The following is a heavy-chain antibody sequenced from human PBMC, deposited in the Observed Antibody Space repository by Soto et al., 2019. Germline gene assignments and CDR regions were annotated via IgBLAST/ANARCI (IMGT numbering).Heavy chain of an antibody. V-gene: IGHV4-34*01. CDR2: INHSGST. J-gene: IGHJ4*02. D-gene: IGHD2-2*01. CDR1: GGSFSGYY. CDR3: ARWSGGYCSSTSCYGVRYYFDY. Sequence: QVQLQQWGAGLLKPSETLSLTCAVYGGSFSGYYWSWIRQPPGKGLEWIGEINHSGSTNYNPSLKSRVTISVDTSKNQFSLKLSSVTAADTDVYYCARWSGGYCSSTSCYGVRYYFDYWGQGTLVTVSS.